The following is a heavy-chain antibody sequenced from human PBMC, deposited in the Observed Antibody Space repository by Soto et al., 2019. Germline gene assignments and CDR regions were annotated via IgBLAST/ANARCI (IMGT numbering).Heavy chain of an antibody. CDR3: APELYSSVTFDP. Sequence: QVQLVQSGAEVKKPGASVKVSCKASGYTFTSYDINWVRQATGQGLEWMGWMNPNSGNTGYAQKFQGRVTMTRNTTITTASMQLRSLRSEDTAVYSCAPELYSSVTFDPWGQATLVTLSS. D-gene: IGHD6-25*01. J-gene: IGHJ5*02. CDR2: MNPNSGNT. V-gene: IGHV1-8*01. CDR1: GYTFTSYD.